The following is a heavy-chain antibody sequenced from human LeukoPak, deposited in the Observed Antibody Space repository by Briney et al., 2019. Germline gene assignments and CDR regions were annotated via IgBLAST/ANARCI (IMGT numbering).Heavy chain of an antibody. CDR2: ISGSGGST. J-gene: IGHJ6*03. D-gene: IGHD3-10*01. Sequence: PGGSLRLSCAASGFTFSSYAMSWVRQAPGKGLEWVSAISGSGGSTYYADSVEGRFTISRDNSKNTLYLQMNSLRAEDTAVYYCAKQGDYYGSGSRTYYYYYMDVWGKGTTVTVSS. CDR3: AKQGDYYGSGSRTYYYYYMDV. V-gene: IGHV3-23*01. CDR1: GFTFSSYA.